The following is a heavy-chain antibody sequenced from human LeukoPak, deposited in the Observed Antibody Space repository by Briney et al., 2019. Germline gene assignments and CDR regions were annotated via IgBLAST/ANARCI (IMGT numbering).Heavy chain of an antibody. V-gene: IGHV4-34*01. J-gene: IGHJ5*02. Sequence: SETLSLTCAVYGGSFSGYYWSWIRQPPGKELEWIGEINHSESTNYNPSLKSRVTISVDTSKNQFSLKLSSVTAADTAVYYCARDANARWFGELSPMPGYNWFDPWGQGTLVTVSS. CDR1: GGSFSGYY. CDR3: ARDANARWFGELSPMPGYNWFDP. CDR2: INHSEST. D-gene: IGHD3-10*01.